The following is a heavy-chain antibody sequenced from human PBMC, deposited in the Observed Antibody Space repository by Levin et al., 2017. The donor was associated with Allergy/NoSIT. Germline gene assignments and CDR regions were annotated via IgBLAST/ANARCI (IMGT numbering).Heavy chain of an antibody. J-gene: IGHJ6*02. V-gene: IGHV3-30-3*01. Sequence: GGSLRLSCAASGFTFSSYAMHWVRQAPGKGLEWVAVISYDGSNKYYADSVKGRFTISRDNSKNTLYLQMNSLRAEDTALYYCSRDLAYCSSTTWPGRYYYSAMDVWGQGTTVTVSS. CDR3: SRDLAYCSSTTWPGRYYYSAMDV. CDR2: ISYDGSNK. CDR1: GFTFSSYA. D-gene: IGHD2-2*01.